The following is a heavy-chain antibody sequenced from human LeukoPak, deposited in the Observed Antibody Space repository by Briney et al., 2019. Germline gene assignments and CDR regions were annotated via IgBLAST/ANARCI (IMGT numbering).Heavy chain of an antibody. V-gene: IGHV4-59*01. CDR3: ARGAYGDYSLDY. D-gene: IGHD4-17*01. Sequence: SETLSLPCTVSGGSISSYYWSWIRQPPGKGLEWIGYIYYSGSTNYNPSLKSRVTISVDTSKNQFSLKLSSVTAADTAVYYCARGAYGDYSLDYWGQGTLVTVSS. J-gene: IGHJ4*02. CDR1: GGSISSYY. CDR2: IYYSGST.